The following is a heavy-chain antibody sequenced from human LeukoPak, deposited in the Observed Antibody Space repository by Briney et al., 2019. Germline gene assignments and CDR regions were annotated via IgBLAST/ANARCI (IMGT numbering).Heavy chain of an antibody. Sequence: PGGSLRLSCSASGFTFSSYAMHWVRQAPGKGLHYVSAISSNGDTTYYADSVRGRFTISRDNSKNTLYLQMSSLRAEDTAVFYRVKDRDSTYTSQIFDFWGQGTLVTVSS. CDR1: GFTFSSYA. D-gene: IGHD3-16*01. CDR3: VKDRDSTYTSQIFDF. CDR2: ISSNGDTT. J-gene: IGHJ4*02. V-gene: IGHV3-64D*06.